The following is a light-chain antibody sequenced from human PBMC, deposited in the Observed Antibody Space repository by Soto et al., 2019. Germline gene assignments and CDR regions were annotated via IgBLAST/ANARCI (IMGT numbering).Light chain of an antibody. Sequence: EIVLTQSPGTLSLSPGERATLSCRASQSISSSYLAWYQQKPGQAPRLLIYGASSRATGIPDRFSGSGSGTDFTLTISRLEPEDFAVYYCQEYGCSPPYTFGHGTKLEIK. CDR1: QSISSSY. V-gene: IGKV3-20*01. CDR2: GAS. CDR3: QEYGCSPPYT. J-gene: IGKJ2*01.